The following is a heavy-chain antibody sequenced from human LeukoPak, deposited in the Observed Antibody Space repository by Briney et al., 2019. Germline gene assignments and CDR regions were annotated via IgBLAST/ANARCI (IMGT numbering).Heavy chain of an antibody. V-gene: IGHV7-4-1*02. D-gene: IGHD3-22*01. CDR3: AREQHYYDSSGYFP. CDR2: INTNTGNP. J-gene: IGHJ5*02. Sequence: ASEKVSCKASGYTFTSYAMNWVRQAPGQGLEWMGWINTNTGNPTYAQGFTGRFVFSLDTSVSTAYLQISSLKAEDTAVYYCAREQHYYDSSGYFPWGQGTLVTVSS. CDR1: GYTFTSYA.